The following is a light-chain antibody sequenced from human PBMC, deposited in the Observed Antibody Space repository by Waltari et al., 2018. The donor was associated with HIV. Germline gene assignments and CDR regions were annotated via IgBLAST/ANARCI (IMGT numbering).Light chain of an antibody. CDR3: QSFDSSLGGLV. Sequence: QSVLTQPPSVSGAPGQRVTISCTGSNSNIGAGYDVHWYQQLPGAAPKVLIYGIRYRPSGVPDRFSGSKSGSSASLAITGLQAEDEADYYCQSFDSSLGGLVFGGGTKLTVL. CDR1: NSNIGAGYD. V-gene: IGLV1-40*01. J-gene: IGLJ3*02. CDR2: GIR.